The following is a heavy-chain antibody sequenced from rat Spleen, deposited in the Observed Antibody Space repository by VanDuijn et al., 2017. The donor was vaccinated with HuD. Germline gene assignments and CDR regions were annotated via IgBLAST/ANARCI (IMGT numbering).Heavy chain of an antibody. CDR1: GFTFSNFP. CDR3: TAYSSYWYFDF. CDR2: ISPSGGST. Sequence: EVQLVESGGGLVQPGRSMKLSCAASGFTFSNFPMAWVRQAPTEGLEWVATISPSGGSTYYRDSVKGRFTISRDNAKSTLYLQMNSLRSEDTATYYCTAYSSYWYFDFWGPGTMVTVSS. J-gene: IGHJ1*01. V-gene: IGHV5-46*01. D-gene: IGHD1-2*01.